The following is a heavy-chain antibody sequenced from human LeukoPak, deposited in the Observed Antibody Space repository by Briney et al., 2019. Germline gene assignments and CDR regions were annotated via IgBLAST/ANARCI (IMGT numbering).Heavy chain of an antibody. Sequence: SETLSLTCTVSGGSISSGSYYWGWVRQSPGRGLEWLGNIFYNGGPYYNPSFKSRVAISVDTSKNHFSLTLNAVTAADTAVYYCASYSGIYSAFEIWSQGTLVTVSS. CDR1: GGSISSGSYY. CDR3: ASYSGIYSAFEI. CDR2: IFYNGGP. D-gene: IGHD1-26*01. J-gene: IGHJ3*02. V-gene: IGHV4-39*07.